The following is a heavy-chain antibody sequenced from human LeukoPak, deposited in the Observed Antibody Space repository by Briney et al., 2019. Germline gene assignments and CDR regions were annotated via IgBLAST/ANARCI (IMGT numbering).Heavy chain of an antibody. Sequence: SETLSLTCTVSGGSINSYYWSWIRQPPGKGLEWIGYIYYGGSTNYNPSLKSRVTISVDTSKKQFSLKLTSVTAADMAVYYCARAEMATIGAFDIWGQGTMVTVSS. J-gene: IGHJ3*02. CDR3: ARAEMATIGAFDI. CDR1: GGSINSYY. V-gene: IGHV4-59*01. CDR2: IYYGGST. D-gene: IGHD5-24*01.